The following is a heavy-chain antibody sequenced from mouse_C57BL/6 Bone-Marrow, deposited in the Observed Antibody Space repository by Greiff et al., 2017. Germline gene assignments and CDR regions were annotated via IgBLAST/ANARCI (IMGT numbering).Heavy chain of an antibody. D-gene: IGHD2-3*01. CDR3: ARPLYDGYYFDY. CDR1: GFTFSSYG. V-gene: IGHV5-6*01. CDR2: ISSGGSYT. J-gene: IGHJ2*01. Sequence: EVQGVESGGDLVKPGGSLKLSCAASGFTFSSYGMSWVRQTPDKRLEWVATISSGGSYTYYPDSVKGRFTISRDNAKNTLYLQMSSLKSEDTAMYYCARPLYDGYYFDYWGQGTTLTVSS.